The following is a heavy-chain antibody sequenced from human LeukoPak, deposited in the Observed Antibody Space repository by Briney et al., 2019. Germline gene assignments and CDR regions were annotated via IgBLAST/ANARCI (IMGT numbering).Heavy chain of an antibody. CDR3: ARGGIGWSFDY. D-gene: IGHD6-19*01. Sequence: ASVKVSCKASGYSXTGYYIHWVRQAPGQGLECLGWINPNSGGTDFAQKFQGRVTMTSDTSISTAYMELSGLRSDDTAVYYCARGGIGWSFDYWGQGTLVTVSS. CDR1: GYSXTGYY. V-gene: IGHV1-2*02. CDR2: INPNSGGT. J-gene: IGHJ4*02.